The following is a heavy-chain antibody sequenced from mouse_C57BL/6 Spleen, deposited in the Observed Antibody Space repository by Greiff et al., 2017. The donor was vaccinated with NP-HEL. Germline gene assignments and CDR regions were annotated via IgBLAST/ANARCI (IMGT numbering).Heavy chain of an antibody. Sequence: DVKLVESGGGLVKPGGSLKLSCAASGFTFSSYAMSWVRQTPEKRLEWVATISDGGSYTYYPDNVKGRFTISRDNAKNNLYLQMSHLKSEDTAMYYCASLPYFDYWGQGTTLTVSS. J-gene: IGHJ2*01. CDR3: ASLPYFDY. CDR2: ISDGGSYT. V-gene: IGHV5-4*03. CDR1: GFTFSSYA.